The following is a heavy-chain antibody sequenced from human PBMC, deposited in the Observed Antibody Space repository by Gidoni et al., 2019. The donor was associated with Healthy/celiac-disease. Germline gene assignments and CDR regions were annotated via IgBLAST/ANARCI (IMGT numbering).Heavy chain of an antibody. CDR2: ISGSGGST. J-gene: IGHJ3*02. D-gene: IGHD3-10*01. CDR1: GFTFSSYA. V-gene: IGHV3-23*01. Sequence: EVQPFESGGGLVQPGGSLRLSCSASGFTFSSYAMSWVRQAPGKGLEWVSAISGSGGSTYYADSVKGRFTISRDNSKNTLYLQMNSLRAEDTAVYYCAKLNRGFDAFDIWGQGTMVTVSS. CDR3: AKLNRGFDAFDI.